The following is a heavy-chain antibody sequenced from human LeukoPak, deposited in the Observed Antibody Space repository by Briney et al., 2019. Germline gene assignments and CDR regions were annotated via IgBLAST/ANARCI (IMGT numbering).Heavy chain of an antibody. V-gene: IGHV3-21*01. CDR3: ARQATNYGMDV. J-gene: IGHJ6*02. CDR1: GFTFSSYS. Sequence: GGSLRLSCAASGFTFSSYSVNWVRQAPGKGLEWVSSISSSSSYIYYADSVKGRFTISRDNAKNSLYLQMNSLRAEDTAVYYCARQATNYGMDVWGQGTTVTVSS. CDR2: ISSSSSYI.